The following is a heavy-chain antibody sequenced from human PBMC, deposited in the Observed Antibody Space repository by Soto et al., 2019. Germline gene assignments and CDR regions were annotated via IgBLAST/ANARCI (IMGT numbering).Heavy chain of an antibody. V-gene: IGHV1-18*01. CDR2: ISGYNGKT. D-gene: IGHD3-16*01. CDR3: ARDTFGYVDGFDV. CDR1: GCIFSLYN. J-gene: IGHJ3*01. Sequence: GASVKVSCKASGCIFSLYNINWVRQAPGQGLEWMGWISGYNGKTKYAPTFQGRFTMTTDTSTNTGYMELRSLTSDDTAMYYCARDTFGYVDGFDVWGQGTMVTVSS.